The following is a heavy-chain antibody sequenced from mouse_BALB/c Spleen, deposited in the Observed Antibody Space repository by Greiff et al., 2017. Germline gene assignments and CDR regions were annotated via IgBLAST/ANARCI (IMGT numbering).Heavy chain of an antibody. CDR1: GFHIKDYY. Sequence: EVQLQQSGAELVRPGALVKLSCKASGFHIKDYYMHWVKQRPEQGLEWIGWIDPENGNTIYDPKFQGKASITADTSSNTAYLQLSSLTSEDTAVYYCAQWTQDWGEGTTLTVAA. CDR2: IDPENGNT. CDR3: AQWTQD. D-gene: IGHD1-3*01. J-gene: IGHJ2*01. V-gene: IGHV14-1*02.